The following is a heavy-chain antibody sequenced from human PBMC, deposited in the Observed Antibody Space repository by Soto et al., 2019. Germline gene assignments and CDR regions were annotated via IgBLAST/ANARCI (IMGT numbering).Heavy chain of an antibody. D-gene: IGHD2-8*02. Sequence: ASVKVSCKASGGTFSSDSINWVRQTPGQGLEWMGRIIPFLDVTNYAQKFQGRVTIAADKATSIAYLELNSLKSEDTAVYYCARSRSCTSDTCPTPQPFHYWSQGTLVTVSS. V-gene: IGHV1-69*02. CDR3: ARSRSCTSDTCPTPQPFHY. CDR2: IIPFLDVT. CDR1: GGTFSSDS. J-gene: IGHJ4*02.